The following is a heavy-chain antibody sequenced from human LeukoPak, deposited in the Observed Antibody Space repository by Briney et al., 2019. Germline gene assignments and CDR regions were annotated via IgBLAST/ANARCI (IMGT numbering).Heavy chain of an antibody. Sequence: SETLSFTCTVSGGSISSYYGSWIRQPAGKGLEWIGRIYTSGSTNYNPSLKSRVTMSVDTSKNQFSLKLSSVTAADTAVYYCARYSSGWINYFDYWGQGILATVSS. CDR2: IYTSGST. D-gene: IGHD6-19*01. V-gene: IGHV4-4*07. J-gene: IGHJ4*02. CDR3: ARYSSGWINYFDY. CDR1: GGSISSYY.